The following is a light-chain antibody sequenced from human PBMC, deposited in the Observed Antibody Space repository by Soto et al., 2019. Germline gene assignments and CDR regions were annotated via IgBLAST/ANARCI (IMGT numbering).Light chain of an antibody. CDR3: QQCNTVPHT. CDR1: QDISNY. J-gene: IGKJ3*01. Sequence: DIQMTQSPSSLSASVGDRVTITCRASQDISNYVCWYQQKPGKVPKLLIFPASTLQSGVPTRFSGGGSGTDFTLTISSLQPEDVATYYCQQCNTVPHTFGPGTKVDLK. V-gene: IGKV1-27*01. CDR2: PAS.